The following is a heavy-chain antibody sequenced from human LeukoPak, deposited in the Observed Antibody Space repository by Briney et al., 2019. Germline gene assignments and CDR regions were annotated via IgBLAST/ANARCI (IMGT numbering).Heavy chain of an antibody. Sequence: GGSLRLSCAASGFSFSSYSMNWVRKAPGKGLEWVSYISSSSSTIYYADSVKGRFTISRDNAKNSLYLQMNSLRAEDTAVYYCARVGYDFPGYWGQGTLVTVPP. J-gene: IGHJ4*02. D-gene: IGHD3-3*01. CDR1: GFSFSSYS. CDR3: ARVGYDFPGY. V-gene: IGHV3-48*01. CDR2: ISSSSSTI.